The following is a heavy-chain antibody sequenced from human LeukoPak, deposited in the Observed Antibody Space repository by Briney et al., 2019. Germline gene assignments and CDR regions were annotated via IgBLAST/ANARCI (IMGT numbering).Heavy chain of an antibody. CDR1: GGSMSPYY. CDR3: ARGRYCSADICSGGDAFDI. V-gene: IGHV4-4*09. Sequence: SETLSLTCTVSGGSMSPYYWSWIRQPPGKGLEWIGYFYTRGTTHYNPSLKSRVTMSVDTSKNQLSLKLSSVTAADTAVYYCARGRYCSADICSGGDAFDIWGQGTMVSVSS. CDR2: FYTRGTT. J-gene: IGHJ3*02. D-gene: IGHD2-15*01.